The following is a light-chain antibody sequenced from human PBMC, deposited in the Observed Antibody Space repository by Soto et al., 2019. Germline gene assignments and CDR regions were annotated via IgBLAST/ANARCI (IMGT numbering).Light chain of an antibody. CDR1: NSDIGAYNH. CDR3: CSYAGSNNFV. Sequence: QSVLTQPPSASGSPGQSVTISCTGSNSDIGAYNHVSWYQQHPGKAPKFIIYEVSERPSGVPDRFSGSKSGNTASLTVSGLQAEDEADYYCCSYAGSNNFVFXTGTKVTVL. CDR2: EVS. V-gene: IGLV2-8*01. J-gene: IGLJ1*01.